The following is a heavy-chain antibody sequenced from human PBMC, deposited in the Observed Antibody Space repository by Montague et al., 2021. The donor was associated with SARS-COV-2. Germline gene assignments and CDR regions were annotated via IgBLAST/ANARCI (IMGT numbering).Heavy chain of an antibody. CDR3: ARHYGSSLDS. J-gene: IGHJ4*02. V-gene: IGHV4-39*01. Sequence: SETLSLTCTVSGGSISSTTYRWGWNRQPPGKGFEWNGFISYSGTTFYNPSLKSRIGMSVDTPKSQFYLNLTSVTAADTAVYYCARHYGSSLDSWGQGILVAVSS. CDR1: GGSISSTTYR. D-gene: IGHD4-17*01. CDR2: ISYSGTT.